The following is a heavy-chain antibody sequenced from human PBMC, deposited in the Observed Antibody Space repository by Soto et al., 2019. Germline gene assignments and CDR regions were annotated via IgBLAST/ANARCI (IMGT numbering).Heavy chain of an antibody. CDR3: SSDRVGRTHYLDY. V-gene: IGHV1-69*02. Sequence: QVQLVQSGAEVKKPGSSVKVSCKASGGTFSSYTISWVRQAPGQGLEWMGRIIPILGIANYAQKIQGRVTITADKSTSTGYMELSSLRSEDTAVYYGSSDRVGRTHYLDYWGQRALVTVSS. D-gene: IGHD2-15*01. CDR1: GGTFSSYT. CDR2: IIPILGIA. J-gene: IGHJ4*02.